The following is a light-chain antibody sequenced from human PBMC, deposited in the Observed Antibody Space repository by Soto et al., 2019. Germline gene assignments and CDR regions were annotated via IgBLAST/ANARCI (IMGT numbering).Light chain of an antibody. V-gene: IGKV3-20*01. CDR2: GAS. Sequence: EVVLTQSPGTLSLSPGERATLSCSASQRVTSKYLAWYHQKPGQAPRLLIYGASNRATGIPDRFSGRGSGTDFTLTISRLEPEDFAVYYCQQYGSSPYTFGQGTKLEIK. CDR3: QQYGSSPYT. CDR1: QRVTSKY. J-gene: IGKJ2*01.